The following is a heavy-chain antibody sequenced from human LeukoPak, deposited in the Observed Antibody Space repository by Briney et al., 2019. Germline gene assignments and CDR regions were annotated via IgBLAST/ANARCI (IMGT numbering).Heavy chain of an antibody. D-gene: IGHD5-18*01. CDR3: ARDHGYSYGYTYYYYGMDV. CDR2: ISGSGTTT. J-gene: IGHJ6*02. CDR1: GFTFNRDW. V-gene: IGHV3-48*04. Sequence: GGSLRLSCAASGFTFNRDWTAWVRQAPGKGLEWVSYISGSGTTTFFADSVKGRFTISRDNAKNSLYLQMNSLRAEDTAVYYCARDHGYSYGYTYYYYGMDVWGQGTTVTVSS.